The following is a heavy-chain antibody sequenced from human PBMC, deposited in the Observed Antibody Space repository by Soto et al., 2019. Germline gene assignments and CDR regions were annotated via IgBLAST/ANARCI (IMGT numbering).Heavy chain of an antibody. Sequence: SETLSLTCAVSGYSTNSGYYWGWIRQHPGKGLEWIGSIYHSGSTYYNPSLKSRVTMSLDTSKNQFSLKLSSVTAADTAVYYCARGGVVRGVIIPNWFDPWGQGTQVTVS. D-gene: IGHD3-10*01. V-gene: IGHV4-38-2*01. CDR3: ARGGVVRGVIIPNWFDP. CDR2: IYHSGST. CDR1: GYSTNSGYY. J-gene: IGHJ5*02.